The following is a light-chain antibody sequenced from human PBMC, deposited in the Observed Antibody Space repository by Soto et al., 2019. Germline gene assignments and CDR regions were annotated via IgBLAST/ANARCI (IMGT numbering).Light chain of an antibody. CDR1: QSISSW. Sequence: DIQMTQSPSTLSAPVGDRVTITCRASQSISSWLAWYQQKPGKAPKLLIYKASSLESGVPSRFSGSGSGTEFTLTISSLQPDDFATYYCQQYNSYSLWTFGQGTKVEIK. CDR3: QQYNSYSLWT. J-gene: IGKJ1*01. V-gene: IGKV1-5*03. CDR2: KAS.